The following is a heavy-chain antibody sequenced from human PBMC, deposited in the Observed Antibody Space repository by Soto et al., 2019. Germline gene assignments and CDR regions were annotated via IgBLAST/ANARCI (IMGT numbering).Heavy chain of an antibody. D-gene: IGHD2-21*01. CDR2: ISSNGGST. Sequence: GGSLRLSCSASRFTFSSYAMHWVRQAPGKGLEYVSAISSNGGSTYYADSVKGRFTISRDKSKNTLYLQMSSLRAEDMTVYYCVTLEGQGGDCYDYWGQGTLVTVSS. CDR1: RFTFSSYA. J-gene: IGHJ4*02. V-gene: IGHV3-64D*09. CDR3: VTLEGQGGDCYDY.